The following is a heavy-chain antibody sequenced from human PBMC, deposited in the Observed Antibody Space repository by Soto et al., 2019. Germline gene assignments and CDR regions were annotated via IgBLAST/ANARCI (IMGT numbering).Heavy chain of an antibody. CDR1: GGSISSGGYY. D-gene: IGHD6-13*01. J-gene: IGHJ6*03. CDR2: IHYSGST. V-gene: IGHV4-31*03. CDR3: ARGYVSSWLQPLAHSYYMDV. Sequence: QVQLQESGPGLVKPSQTLSLTCTVSGGSISSGGYYWSWIRPHPGKGLEWIGYIHYSGSTYYNPSLNSRGSISVDTSKTQFSLKLNSVTAADSAVFYCARGYVSSWLQPLAHSYYMDVWGKGTKVTVSS.